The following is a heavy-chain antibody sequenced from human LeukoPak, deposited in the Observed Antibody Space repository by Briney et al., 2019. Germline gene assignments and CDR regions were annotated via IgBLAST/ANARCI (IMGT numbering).Heavy chain of an antibody. D-gene: IGHD4/OR15-4a*01. CDR1: GSTFDNYA. V-gene: IGHV3-23*01. J-gene: IGHJ4*02. CDR3: AREVPCFDY. CDR2: MSDSGGSI. Sequence: GGSLRLSCAASGSTFDNYAMSWVRQAPGKGLEWVSTMSDSGGSIYYADSVKGRFTISRDNSKITLYLQMTSLRAEDTAVYFCAREVPCFDYWGQGTLVTVSS.